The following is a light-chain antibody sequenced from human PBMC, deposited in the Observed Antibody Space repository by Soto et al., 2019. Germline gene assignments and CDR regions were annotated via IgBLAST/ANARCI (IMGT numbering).Light chain of an antibody. Sequence: QSALTQPASVSGSPGQSITISCTGTSSDIGASNYVSWYQQHPGQAPKLMISDVNNRPSGISDRFSGSKSGNTAFLTISGLQAEDEADYYFYSWNSNSDTHYVFGTGTKLTVL. J-gene: IGLJ1*01. CDR1: SSDIGASNY. V-gene: IGLV2-14*03. CDR2: DVN. CDR3: YSWNSNSDTHYV.